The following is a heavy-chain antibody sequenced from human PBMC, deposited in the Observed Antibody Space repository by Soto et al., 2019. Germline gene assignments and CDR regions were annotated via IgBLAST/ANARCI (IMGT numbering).Heavy chain of an antibody. CDR3: ARGXXALMDV. CDR1: GYTFTSYA. Sequence: QVQVVQSGAEVKKPGASVKVSCKASGYTFTSYAMHWVRQAPGQRLEWMGWINAGNGNTKYSQKFQGRVTIIRDTXXXXXXXXXXXXXXXXXXXXYCARGXXALMDVWGQGTTVTVSS. J-gene: IGHJ6*02. CDR2: INAGNGNT. D-gene: IGHD2-8*02. V-gene: IGHV1-3*01.